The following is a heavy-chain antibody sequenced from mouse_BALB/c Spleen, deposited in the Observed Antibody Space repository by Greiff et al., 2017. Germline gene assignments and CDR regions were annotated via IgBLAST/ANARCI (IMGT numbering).Heavy chain of an antibody. CDR1: GYTFTSYW. CDR3: AMGVYGNPFAY. Sequence: QVQLQQSGAELAKPGASVKMSCKASGYTFTSYWMHWVKQRPGQGLEWIGYINPSTGYTEYNQKFKDKATLTADKSSSTAYMQLSSLTSEDSAVYYCAMGVYGNPFAYWGQGTLVTVSA. CDR2: INPSTGYT. J-gene: IGHJ3*01. D-gene: IGHD2-1*01. V-gene: IGHV1-7*01.